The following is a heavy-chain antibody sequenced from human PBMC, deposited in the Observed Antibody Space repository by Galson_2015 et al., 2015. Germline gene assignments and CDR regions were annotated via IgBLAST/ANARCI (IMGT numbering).Heavy chain of an antibody. D-gene: IGHD3-3*01. J-gene: IGHJ4*02. Sequence: SLRISCAASEFTFSSYYMSWVRQAPGKGLEWDSSISSTTTYIYYAESVKGRFTISRDNAKKSLYLQMNSLGAEDTAMYYCARQILDYDFWSGYYPTIFDYWGQGTLVTVSS. V-gene: IGHV3-21*01. CDR1: EFTFSSYY. CDR3: ARQILDYDFWSGYYPTIFDY. CDR2: ISSTTTYI.